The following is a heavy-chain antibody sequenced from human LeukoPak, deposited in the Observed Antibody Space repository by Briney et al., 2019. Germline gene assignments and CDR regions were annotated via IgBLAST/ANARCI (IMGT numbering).Heavy chain of an antibody. J-gene: IGHJ4*02. CDR3: ARLAEPFDY. CDR2: IYTSGST. Sequence: PSETLSLTCTVSGGSISSGSYYWSWIRQPAGKGLEWIGRIYTSGSTNYNPSLKSRVTISVDTSKNQFSLKLSSVTAADTAVYYCARLAEPFDYWGQGTLVTVSS. CDR1: GGSISSGSYY. D-gene: IGHD3-3*02. V-gene: IGHV4-61*02.